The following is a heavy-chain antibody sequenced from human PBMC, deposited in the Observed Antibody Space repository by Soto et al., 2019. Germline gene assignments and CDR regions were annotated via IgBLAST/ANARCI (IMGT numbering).Heavy chain of an antibody. V-gene: IGHV3-21*06. CDR2: ITSKSTYI. Sequence: LRLSCSASGXTFRDYSLNWVRQAPGKGLEWVSSITSKSTYIYYADSVKGRFTISRDNAKSSLYLQMDSLRADDTAVYFCARSGVAALDSWGQGTLVTVSS. CDR3: ARSGVAALDS. D-gene: IGHD2-8*01. J-gene: IGHJ5*01. CDR1: GXTFRDYS.